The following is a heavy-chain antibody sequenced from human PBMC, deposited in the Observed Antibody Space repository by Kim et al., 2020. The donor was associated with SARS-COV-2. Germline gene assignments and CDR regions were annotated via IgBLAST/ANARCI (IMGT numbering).Heavy chain of an antibody. CDR2: IYYSGST. V-gene: IGHV4-39*01. J-gene: IGHJ4*02. CDR1: GGSISSSSYY. D-gene: IGHD3-10*01. Sequence: SETLSLTCTVSGGSISSSSYYWGWIRQPPGKGLEWIGSIYYSGSTYYNPSLKSRVTISVDTSKNQFSLKLSSVTAADTAVYYCAILKVFGESDYWGQGTLVTVSS. CDR3: AILKVFGESDY.